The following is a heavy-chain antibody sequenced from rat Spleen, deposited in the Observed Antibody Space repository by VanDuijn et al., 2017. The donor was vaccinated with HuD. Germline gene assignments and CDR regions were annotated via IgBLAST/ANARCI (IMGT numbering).Heavy chain of an antibody. J-gene: IGHJ2*01. CDR3: ARGGNGPKDYYFDY. Sequence: QVQLKESGPTLVQPSQTLSLTCTVSGFSLISYAVNWVRQPPGKGLEWMGGIWGDGSTNYNSALKSRLSISRDTAKSQVFLRMDSLQNEDIATYYCARGGNGPKDYYFDYWGQGVTVTVSS. D-gene: IGHD1-11*01. CDR1: GFSLISYA. CDR2: IWGDGST. V-gene: IGHV2-13*01.